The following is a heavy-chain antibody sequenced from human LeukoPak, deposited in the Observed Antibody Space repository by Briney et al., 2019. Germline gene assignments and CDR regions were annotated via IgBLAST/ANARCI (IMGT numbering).Heavy chain of an antibody. CDR2: IYYSGST. J-gene: IGHJ5*02. D-gene: IGHD5-18*01. V-gene: IGHV4-39*01. CDR3: ARRRDTAMVTVWFDP. Sequence: PSETLSLTCTVSGGSISSSSYYWGWIRQLPGRGLEWIGSIYYSGSTYYNPSLKSRVTISVDTSKNQLSLKLSSVTAADTAVYYCARRRDTAMVTVWFDPWGQGTLVTVSS. CDR1: GGSISSSSYY.